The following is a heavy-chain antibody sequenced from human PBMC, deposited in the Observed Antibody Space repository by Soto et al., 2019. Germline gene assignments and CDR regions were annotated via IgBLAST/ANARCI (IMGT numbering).Heavy chain of an antibody. J-gene: IGHJ5*01. CDR3: ARARYYFDISESTRAISCWFDS. CDR2: TYVRSKWYN. V-gene: IGHV6-1*01. D-gene: IGHD3-10*01. CDR1: VDSVCSASAS. Sequence: SQTLPLSEVICVDSVCSASASRNWIRQTPSRGLEWLGRTYVRSKWYNDYAVAVKSRITVIPDTSRNHFSLQLKSVTPEDAAVYYCARARYYFDISESTRAISCWFDSWGQGTLGTVSS.